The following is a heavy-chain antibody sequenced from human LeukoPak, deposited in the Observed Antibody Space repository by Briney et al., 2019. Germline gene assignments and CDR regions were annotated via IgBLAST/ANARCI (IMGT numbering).Heavy chain of an antibody. CDR1: GFTFSSYG. J-gene: IGHJ4*02. V-gene: IGHV3-33*01. Sequence: PGRSLRLSCAASGFTFSSYGMHWVRQAPGKGLEWVAVIWYDGSNKYYADSVKGRFTISRDNSKNTLYLQMNSLRAEDTAVYYCARERGPYDFWSGYCLWGQGTLVTVPS. D-gene: IGHD3-3*01. CDR3: ARERGPYDFWSGYCL. CDR2: IWYDGSNK.